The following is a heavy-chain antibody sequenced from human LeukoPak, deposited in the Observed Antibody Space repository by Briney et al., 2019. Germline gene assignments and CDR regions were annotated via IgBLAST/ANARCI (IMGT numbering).Heavy chain of an antibody. D-gene: IGHD3-22*01. J-gene: IGHJ1*01. V-gene: IGHV4-39*02. CDR2: IYYSGST. CDR3: ARRRYYDSTGYLD. CDR1: GDYISSSSYY. Sequence: PSETLSLTCTLSGDYISSSSYYWGWIRQPPGKGLEWIGDIYYSGSTYYNASVKGRVSISIDTSNNHFSLHLRSLTAADTALYYCARRRYYDSTGYLDWGHGTLVTASS.